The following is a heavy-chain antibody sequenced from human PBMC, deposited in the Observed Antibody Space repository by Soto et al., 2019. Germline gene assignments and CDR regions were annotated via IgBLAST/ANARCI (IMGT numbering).Heavy chain of an antibody. Sequence: GASVKVSCKASGYTFTSYAMHWVRQAPGQRLEWMGWINAGNGNTKYSQKFQGRVTITRDTSASTAYMELSSLRSEDTAVYYCARGNDDFWTLDWFDPWGQGTLVTVSS. CDR2: INAGNGNT. D-gene: IGHD3-3*01. V-gene: IGHV1-3*01. CDR3: ARGNDDFWTLDWFDP. CDR1: GYTFTSYA. J-gene: IGHJ5*02.